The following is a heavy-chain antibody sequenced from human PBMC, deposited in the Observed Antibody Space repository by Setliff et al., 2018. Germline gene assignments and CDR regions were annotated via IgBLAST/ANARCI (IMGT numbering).Heavy chain of an antibody. V-gene: IGHV3-23*01. J-gene: IGHJ4*02. CDR3: AKGPQYCSGTNCYRPDY. CDR1: GFTFGDFA. Sequence: GGSLRLSCAASGFTFGDFAMTWVRQAPGKGLEWVSGIGGRGISTYYADSVKGRFIISRDNSENTLYLQMNSLRAEDTAIYYCAKGPQYCSGTNCYRPDYWGQGTLVTVSS. D-gene: IGHD2-15*01. CDR2: IGGRGIST.